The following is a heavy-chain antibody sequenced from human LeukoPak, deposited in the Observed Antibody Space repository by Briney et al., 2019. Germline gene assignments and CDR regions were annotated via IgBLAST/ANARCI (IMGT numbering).Heavy chain of an antibody. CDR3: AGEASRGWHIDY. Sequence: PSETLSLTCAVYGGSFSIYCWSCVRQPPGKGLGWIGYIYYSGSTANNPYPKSRVTIAVDKSKNHFPLKLSSVTTADTAVYYCAGEASRGWHIDYWGQGTLVTVSS. V-gene: IGHV4-59*01. CDR1: GGSFSIYC. J-gene: IGHJ4*02. D-gene: IGHD6-19*01. CDR2: IYYSGST.